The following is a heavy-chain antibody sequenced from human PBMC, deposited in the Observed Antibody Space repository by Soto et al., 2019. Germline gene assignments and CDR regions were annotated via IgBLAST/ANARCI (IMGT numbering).Heavy chain of an antibody. Sequence: GASVKVSCKASGYTFTSYYMNWVRQAPGQGLEWMGIINPSGGSTSYAQKFQGRVTINPDTSKNQFSLQLNSVTPEDTAVYYCARFGSGWWFDYWGQGTLVTVSS. V-gene: IGHV1-46*01. J-gene: IGHJ4*02. D-gene: IGHD6-19*01. CDR2: INPSGGST. CDR3: ARFGSGWWFDY. CDR1: GYTFTSYY.